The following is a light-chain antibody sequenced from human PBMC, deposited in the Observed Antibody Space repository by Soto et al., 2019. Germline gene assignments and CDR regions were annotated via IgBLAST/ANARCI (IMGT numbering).Light chain of an antibody. CDR1: SSDVGRYNL. J-gene: IGLJ1*01. Sequence: QSALTQPASVSGSPGQSITISCTGTSSDVGRYNLVSWYQQHPGQAPKVMIYEATKRPSGVSNRFSASKSGNTASLTISGLQPDDEADYYCCSYAGSNTYVFGTGTKVTVL. V-gene: IGLV2-23*01. CDR2: EAT. CDR3: CSYAGSNTYV.